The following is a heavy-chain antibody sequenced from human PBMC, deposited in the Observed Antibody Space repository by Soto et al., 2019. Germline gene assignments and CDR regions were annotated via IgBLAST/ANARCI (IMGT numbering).Heavy chain of an antibody. Sequence: QVQLQESGPGLVKPSETLSLTCTVSGGSISSYYWTWIRQPPGKGLAWIGYIYYSGSTNYNPSLKSRVTISVDTSKNQFSLKLSPVTAADTAVYYCARHERRVGGMDVWGQGTTVTVSS. CDR3: ARHERRVGGMDV. D-gene: IGHD1-1*01. CDR2: IYYSGST. CDR1: GGSISSYY. V-gene: IGHV4-59*08. J-gene: IGHJ6*02.